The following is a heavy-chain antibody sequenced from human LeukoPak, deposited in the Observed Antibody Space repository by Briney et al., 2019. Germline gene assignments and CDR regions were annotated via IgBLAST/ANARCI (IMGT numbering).Heavy chain of an antibody. J-gene: IGHJ6*02. CDR2: IWYDGSNK. V-gene: IGHV3-33*01. CDR3: ARDRDSGSYYLIRSYYYYGMDV. CDR1: GFTFSSYG. Sequence: GGSLRLSCAASGFTFSSYGMHWVRQAPGKGLEWVAVIWYDGSNKYYADSVKGRFTISRDNSKNTLYLQMNSLRAEDTAVYYCARDRDSGSYYLIRSYYYYGMDVWGQGTTVTVSS. D-gene: IGHD1-26*01.